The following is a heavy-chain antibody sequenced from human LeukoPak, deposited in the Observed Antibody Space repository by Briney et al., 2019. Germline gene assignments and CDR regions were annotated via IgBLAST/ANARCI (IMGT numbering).Heavy chain of an antibody. CDR2: IYYSGST. V-gene: IGHV4-30-4*01. CDR3: ARDPLWTYYYDSSGSDAFDI. D-gene: IGHD3-22*01. CDR1: GGSISSGDYY. J-gene: IGHJ3*02. Sequence: SETLSLTCTVSGGSISSGDYYWSWIRQPLGKGLEWIGYIYYSGSTYYNPSLKSRVTISVDTSKNQFSLKLSSVTAADTAVYYCARDPLWTYYYDSSGSDAFDIWGQGTMVTVSS.